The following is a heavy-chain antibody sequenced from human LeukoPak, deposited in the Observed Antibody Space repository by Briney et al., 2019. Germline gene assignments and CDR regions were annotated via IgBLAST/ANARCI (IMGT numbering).Heavy chain of an antibody. CDR1: GGTFSSYA. D-gene: IGHD5-12*01. J-gene: IGHJ5*02. Sequence: RASVKVSCKASGGTFSSYAISWVRRAPGQGLEWMGGIIPIFGTANYAQKFQGRVTITTDESTSTAYMELSSLRSEDTAVYYCAREEVALFDPWGQGTLATVSS. CDR2: IIPIFGTA. CDR3: AREEVALFDP. V-gene: IGHV1-69*05.